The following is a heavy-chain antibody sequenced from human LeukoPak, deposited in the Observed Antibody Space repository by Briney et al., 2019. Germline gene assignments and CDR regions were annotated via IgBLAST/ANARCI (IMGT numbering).Heavy chain of an antibody. Sequence: GASVKVSCKASGYTFTSYGISWVRQAPGQGLEWMGWISAYNGNTNYAQKLQGRVTMTTDTSTSTAYMELSSLRSEDTAVYYCATVLLWFGEPLMFDPWGQGTLVTVSS. CDR1: GYTFTSYG. CDR2: ISAYNGNT. D-gene: IGHD3-10*01. V-gene: IGHV1-18*01. J-gene: IGHJ5*02. CDR3: ATVLLWFGEPLMFDP.